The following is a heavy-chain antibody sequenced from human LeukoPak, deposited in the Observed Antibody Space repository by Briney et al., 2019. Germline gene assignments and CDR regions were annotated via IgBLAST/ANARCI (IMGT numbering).Heavy chain of an antibody. Sequence: SETLSLTCTVSGGSISSGDYYWSWIRQPAGKGLEWIGRIYTSGSTNYNPSLKSRVTISLDTSKNQFSLKLSSVTAADTAVYYCARARRKYYDSSDYPNHPFDYWGQGTLVIVSS. D-gene: IGHD3-22*01. CDR1: GGSISSGDYY. V-gene: IGHV4-61*02. CDR2: IYTSGST. CDR3: ARARRKYYDSSDYPNHPFDY. J-gene: IGHJ4*02.